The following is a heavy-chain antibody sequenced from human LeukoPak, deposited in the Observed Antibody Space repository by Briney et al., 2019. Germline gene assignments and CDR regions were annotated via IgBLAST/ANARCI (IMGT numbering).Heavy chain of an antibody. CDR1: GYTFTDYY. V-gene: IGHV1-2*02. CDR3: ARANFLYCSSSTCLFDY. J-gene: IGHJ4*02. Sequence: ASVKVSCKASGYTFTDYYMHWVRQAPGQGFEWMGWINPNDGDTNYAQKFQGRVTTTRDTSISTAHMEVSRLRSDDTAVYYCARANFLYCSSSTCLFDYWGQGTLVTVSS. D-gene: IGHD2-2*01. CDR2: INPNDGDT.